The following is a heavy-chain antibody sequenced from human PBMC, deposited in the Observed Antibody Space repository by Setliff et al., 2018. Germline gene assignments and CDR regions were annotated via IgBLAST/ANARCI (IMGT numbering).Heavy chain of an antibody. D-gene: IGHD1-7*01. V-gene: IGHV1-69*10. CDR3: ARNAITGTTKKYYYYLDV. Sequence: GASVKVSCKASGGTFSTLAITWVRQAPGQGLEWMGGTIPLLPLPNYAVKFQGRVTITADKSTSTAYMELSSLTSEDTAVYYCARNAITGTTKKYYYYLDVWGQGTTVTVSS. CDR1: GGTFSTLA. CDR2: TIPLLPLP. J-gene: IGHJ6*03.